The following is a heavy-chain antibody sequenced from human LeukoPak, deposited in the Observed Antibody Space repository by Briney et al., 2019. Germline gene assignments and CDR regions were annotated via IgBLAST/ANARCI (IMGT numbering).Heavy chain of an antibody. CDR1: GFTFSSYW. CDR3: ARRVVVAAAPYYFDY. D-gene: IGHD2-2*01. V-gene: IGHV3-74*01. Sequence: GGSLRLSCAASGFTFSSYWMHWVRQGPGKGLVWVSRINSDGSSTNYADSVRGRFTISRDNAENTLYLQMNSLRVGDTAVYYCARRVVVAAAPYYFDYWGQGTLVTVSS. J-gene: IGHJ4*02. CDR2: INSDGSST.